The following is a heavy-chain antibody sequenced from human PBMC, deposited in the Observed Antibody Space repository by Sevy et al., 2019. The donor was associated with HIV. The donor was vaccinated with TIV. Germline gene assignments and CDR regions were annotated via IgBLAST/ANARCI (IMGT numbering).Heavy chain of an antibody. CDR2: ISGSGGIT. CDR1: GFTSTPYA. D-gene: IGHD3-22*01. Sequence: GGSLRLSCATSGFTSTPYAVAWVRQAPGKGLEWVAAISGSGGITYYADSRKARLIISRDRTNNTVYLQMKRLRAEDTALYYCAKDRYYFDSSGYYYHHDAFDVWGRGTMVTVSS. V-gene: IGHV3-23*01. J-gene: IGHJ3*01. CDR3: AKDRYYFDSSGYYYHHDAFDV.